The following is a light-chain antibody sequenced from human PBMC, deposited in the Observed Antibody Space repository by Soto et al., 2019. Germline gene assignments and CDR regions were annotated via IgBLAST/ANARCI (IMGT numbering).Light chain of an antibody. Sequence: QSALTQPASVSGTPGQSIAISCTGSSSDVGIYNYVSWYQQHPGKVPKLIIYQVSNRLSGDSNRFSGSKSGNTASLTISGLQAEDGADYYCSSYTTSSSRVFGTGTKVTVL. J-gene: IGLJ1*01. CDR2: QVS. V-gene: IGLV2-14*01. CDR1: SSDVGIYNY. CDR3: SSYTTSSSRV.